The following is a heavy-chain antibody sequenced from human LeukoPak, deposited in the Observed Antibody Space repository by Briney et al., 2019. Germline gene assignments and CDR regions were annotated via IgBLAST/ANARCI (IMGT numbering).Heavy chain of an antibody. CDR2: ISGSGGST. Sequence: GGSLRLSCAASGFTFSSYAMSWVRQAPGKGLEWVSAISGSGGSTYYADSVKGRFTISRDNSKNTLYLQMNSLSAEDTAVYYCAKELWFGESHIDNAFDIWGQGTMVTVSS. V-gene: IGHV3-23*01. CDR3: AKELWFGESHIDNAFDI. J-gene: IGHJ3*02. CDR1: GFTFSSYA. D-gene: IGHD3-10*01.